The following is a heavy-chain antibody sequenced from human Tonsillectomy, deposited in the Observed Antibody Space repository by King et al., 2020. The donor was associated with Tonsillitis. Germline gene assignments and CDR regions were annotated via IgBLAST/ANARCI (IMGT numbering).Heavy chain of an antibody. CDR2: ISGSGDTT. CDR3: AKAPSNGDYAPAGHDY. J-gene: IGHJ4*02. V-gene: IGHV3-23*04. Sequence: DVQLVESGGGLVQPGGSLRLSCAASGFTFSNYAMSWVRQAPGMGLEWVSAISGSGDTTYYADSVKGRFTISRDNSKNTLYLQMNSLRAEDTAKYNCAKAPSNGDYAPAGHDYWGQGTLVTVSS. CDR1: GFTFSNYA. D-gene: IGHD4-17*01.